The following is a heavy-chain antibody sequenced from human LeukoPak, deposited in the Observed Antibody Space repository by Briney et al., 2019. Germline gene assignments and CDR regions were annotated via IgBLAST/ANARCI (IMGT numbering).Heavy chain of an antibody. CDR2: IGAYNGNT. CDR1: GYTFTSYG. V-gene: IGHV1-18*01. CDR3: ARDRAGNYYDSSGYYYVAPCDY. D-gene: IGHD3-22*01. Sequence: ASVKVPCKASGYTFTSYGISWVRQAPGQGLEWMGWIGAYNGNTNYAQKLQGRVTMTTDTSTSTAYMELRSLRSDDTAVYYCARDRAGNYYDSSGYYYVAPCDYWGQGTLVTVSS. J-gene: IGHJ4*02.